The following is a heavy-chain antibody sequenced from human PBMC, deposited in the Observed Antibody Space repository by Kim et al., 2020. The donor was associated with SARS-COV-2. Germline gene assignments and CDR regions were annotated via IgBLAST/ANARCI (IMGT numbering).Heavy chain of an antibody. V-gene: IGHV3-21*05. J-gene: IGHJ4*02. CDR3: ASERGGYYFDY. CDR1: GFTFSPYT. CDR2: ITRSSDFI. Sequence: GGSLRLPCAASGFTFSPYTITWVRQAPGKGLECISYITRSSDFIYYADSVRGRFTISRDDAKNSLSLQMNGLRDEDTAVYYCASERGGYYFDYWGQGTLVTVSS. D-gene: IGHD3-16*01.